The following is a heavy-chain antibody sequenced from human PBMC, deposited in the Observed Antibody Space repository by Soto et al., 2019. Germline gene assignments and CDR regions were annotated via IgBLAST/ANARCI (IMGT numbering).Heavy chain of an antibody. Sequence: XESLRLSCVGSGFIVRDHSVNWVRQPPGKGLQWISYISSSSENIYYADSVKGRFTVSRDNAKNTLFLQMNSLRDDDSAIYYCARLPKGSVVTGWGQGSLVTVSS. D-gene: IGHD2-21*02. J-gene: IGHJ4*01. CDR3: ARLPKGSVVTG. CDR2: ISSSSENI. CDR1: GFIVRDHS. V-gene: IGHV3-48*02.